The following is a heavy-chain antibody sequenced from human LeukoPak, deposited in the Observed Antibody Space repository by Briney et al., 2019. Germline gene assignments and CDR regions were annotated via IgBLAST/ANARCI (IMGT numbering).Heavy chain of an antibody. CDR2: ISGSGGST. J-gene: IGHJ3*02. V-gene: IGHV3-23*01. CDR3: AKKRGIVGAAYDAFDI. CDR1: GFTFSSYA. Sequence: GGSLRRSCAASGFTFSSYAMSWVRQAPGKGLEWVSAISGSGGSTYYADSVKGRFTISRDNSKNTLYLQMNSLRAEDTAVYYCAKKRGIVGAAYDAFDIWGQGTMVTVSS. D-gene: IGHD1-26*01.